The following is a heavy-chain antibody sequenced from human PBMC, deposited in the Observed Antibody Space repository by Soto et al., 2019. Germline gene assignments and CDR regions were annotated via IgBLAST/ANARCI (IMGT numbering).Heavy chain of an antibody. V-gene: IGHV3-21*01. D-gene: IGHD6-13*01. CDR3: AGVRTSSWSLDY. CDR2: ISSSSSYI. Sequence: PGGSLRLSCAASGVTFITYTMDWVRQAPGKGLEWVSSISSSSSYIYYADSVKGRFTISRDNARNSVHLQMNSLRDEDTAVYFCAGVRTSSWSLDYWGQGTLVTVSS. CDR1: GVTFITYT. J-gene: IGHJ4*02.